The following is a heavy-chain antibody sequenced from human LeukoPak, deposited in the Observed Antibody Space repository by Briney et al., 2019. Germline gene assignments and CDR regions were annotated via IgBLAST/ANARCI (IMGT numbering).Heavy chain of an antibody. CDR1: GGSISSSSYY. J-gene: IGHJ3*02. Sequence: SETLSLTCTVSGGSISSSSYYWGWIRQPPGKGLEWIGSIYYSGSTYYNPSLKSRVTISVDTSKNQFSLKLSSVTAADTAVYYCARGGAPMYYDFWSGPDAFDIWGQGTMVTVSS. CDR2: IYYSGST. CDR3: ARGGAPMYYDFWSGPDAFDI. V-gene: IGHV4-39*07. D-gene: IGHD3-3*01.